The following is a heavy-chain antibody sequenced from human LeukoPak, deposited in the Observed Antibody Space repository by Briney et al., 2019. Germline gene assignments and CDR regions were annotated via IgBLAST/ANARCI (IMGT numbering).Heavy chain of an antibody. Sequence: VGSLRLSCAVSGVTFSNSAISWVRQAPGKGLEWVSAITGSGGNTYYADSVRGRFTISRYNSKNTLFLQMNTLRAEDPAVYYCATLGVRGYSYPIDYWGQGTMVTVSS. CDR2: ITGSGGNT. D-gene: IGHD5-18*01. V-gene: IGHV3-23*01. CDR1: GVTFSNSA. J-gene: IGHJ4*02. CDR3: ATLGVRGYSYPIDY.